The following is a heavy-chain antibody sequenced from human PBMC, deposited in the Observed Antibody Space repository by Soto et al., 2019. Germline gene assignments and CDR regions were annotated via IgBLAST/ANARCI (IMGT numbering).Heavy chain of an antibody. V-gene: IGHV3-73*02. D-gene: IGHD6-13*01. CDR2: IRSKANSYAT. J-gene: IGHJ4*02. Sequence: EVQLVESGGGLVQPGGSLKVSCAASGFTFSGSAIHWVRRASGKGLEWVGRIRSKANSYATAYGASVKGRFTISRDDSKKTAYLQMNSQKLEDSAVYDCTRRITAAAGEYWGEGTLVSVAS. CDR3: TRRITAAAGEY. CDR1: GFTFSGSA.